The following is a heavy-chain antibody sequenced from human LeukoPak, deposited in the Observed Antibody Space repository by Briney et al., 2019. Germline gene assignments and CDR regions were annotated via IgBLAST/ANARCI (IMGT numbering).Heavy chain of an antibody. V-gene: IGHV4-4*07. CDR2: IYSGGST. CDR3: AREVSARDGSLGRPFDY. D-gene: IGHD5-24*01. Sequence: SETLSLTCTVSGGSTTDYFWSWIRQPAGKGLEWIGRIYSGGSTNYNASLKSRVTMSVDTSKNQFSLKLSSVTAADTAVYYCAREVSARDGSLGRPFDYWGQGTLVTVSS. J-gene: IGHJ4*02. CDR1: GGSTTDYF.